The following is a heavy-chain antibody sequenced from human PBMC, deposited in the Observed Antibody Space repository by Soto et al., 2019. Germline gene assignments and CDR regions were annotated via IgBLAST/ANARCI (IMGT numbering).Heavy chain of an antibody. D-gene: IGHD3-10*01. V-gene: IGHV4-34*01. CDR3: AYYHDH. CDR1: GGSFTDYY. Sequence: SETLSLTCAVYGGSFTDYYWNWIRQPPGKGLEWIGEIHHTGTINYNPSFKSRVTISVDTSKNQFSLKMKSVNAADTAVYYCAYYHDHWGQGTLVTVSS. CDR2: IHHTGTI. J-gene: IGHJ4*02.